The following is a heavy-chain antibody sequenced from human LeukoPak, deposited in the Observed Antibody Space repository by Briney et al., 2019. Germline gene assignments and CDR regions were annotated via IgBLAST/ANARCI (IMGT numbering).Heavy chain of an antibody. CDR2: ISSSSSYI. J-gene: IGHJ5*02. D-gene: IGHD2-15*01. Sequence: GGSLRLSCAASGFTFSSYSMNWVRQAPGKGLEWVSSISSSSSYIYYADSVKGRFTISRDNAKNSLYLKMNSLRAEDTAVYYCARGAGECSGGSCYVINWFDPWGQGTXVTVS. CDR3: ARGAGECSGGSCYVINWFDP. V-gene: IGHV3-21*01. CDR1: GFTFSSYS.